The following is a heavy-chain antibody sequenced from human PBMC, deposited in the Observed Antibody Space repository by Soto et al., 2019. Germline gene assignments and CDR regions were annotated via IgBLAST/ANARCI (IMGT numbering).Heavy chain of an antibody. Sequence: QVQLQESGPGLVKPSQTLSLTCSVSGVSLTSGTYYWSWIRQHPGKGLEWIGYIFYSGSTDYNPSLKSRVNISVDTSKNQFSLKLSSVTAADTAVYYCASTEDFFDYWGQGTLVXXSS. CDR3: ASTEDFFDY. J-gene: IGHJ4*02. V-gene: IGHV4-31*03. CDR1: GVSLTSGTYY. CDR2: IFYSGST.